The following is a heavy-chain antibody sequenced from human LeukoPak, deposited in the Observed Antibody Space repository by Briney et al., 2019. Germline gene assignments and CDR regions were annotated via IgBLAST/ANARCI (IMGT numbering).Heavy chain of an antibody. CDR1: GHTFTAYY. CDR3: ARAQVRRITMVRGVKDGMDV. V-gene: IGHV1-2*02. J-gene: IGHJ6*02. D-gene: IGHD3-10*01. Sequence: ASVTVSCKASGHTFTAYYMFWVRQAPGQGLEWMGWINPNSGGTNYAPKFQGRVTMTRDTSISTAYMELSSLRSDDTAVYYCARAQVRRITMVRGVKDGMDVWGQGTTVTVSS. CDR2: INPNSGGT.